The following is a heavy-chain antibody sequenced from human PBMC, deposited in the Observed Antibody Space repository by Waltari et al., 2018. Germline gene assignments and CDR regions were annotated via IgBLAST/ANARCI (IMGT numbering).Heavy chain of an antibody. Sequence: QVQLQESGPGLVKPSGTLSLTCAVSGGSISSVHWWTWVRQPPGKGLEWIGEIYHSGSTNYNPALDSRGNISVDKSKNQFSLNLNSVTAAETAVYYCARGGYWRLDVWGTGTTITVSS. V-gene: IGHV4-4*02. J-gene: IGHJ6*04. CDR3: ARGGYWRLDV. CDR2: IYHSGST. D-gene: IGHD1-1*01. CDR1: GGSISSVHW.